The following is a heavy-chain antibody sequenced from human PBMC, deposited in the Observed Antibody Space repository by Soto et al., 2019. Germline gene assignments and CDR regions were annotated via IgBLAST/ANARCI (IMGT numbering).Heavy chain of an antibody. Sequence: QLQLQESGPGLVKPSETLSLTCTVSGGSISSGSYYWGWIRQPPGKGLEWIGSIYYSGTTYYNPSLKGRVTLSVDTSMNHFSLRLSSVTATDTAVYYCARGGVSRFLEWFLWGQGTLVTVST. D-gene: IGHD3-3*01. J-gene: IGHJ4*02. CDR2: IYYSGTT. V-gene: IGHV4-39*02. CDR1: GGSISSGSYY. CDR3: ARGGVSRFLEWFL.